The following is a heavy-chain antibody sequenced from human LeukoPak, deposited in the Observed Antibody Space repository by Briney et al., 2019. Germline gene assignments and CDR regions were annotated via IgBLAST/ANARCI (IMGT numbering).Heavy chain of an antibody. CDR3: ARDGPRDYYGSGSYFRFDP. D-gene: IGHD3-10*01. CDR1: GFTFSSYS. CDR2: ISSSSSYI. V-gene: IGHV3-21*04. J-gene: IGHJ5*02. Sequence: GGSLRLSCAASGFTFSSYSMNWVRQAPGKGLEWVSSISSSSSYIYYADSVKGRFTISRDNAKNSLYLQMNSLRAEDTAVYYCARDGPRDYYGSGSYFRFDPWGQGTLVTVSS.